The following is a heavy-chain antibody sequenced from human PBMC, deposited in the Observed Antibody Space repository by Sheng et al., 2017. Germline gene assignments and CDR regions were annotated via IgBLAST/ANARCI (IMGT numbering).Heavy chain of an antibody. Sequence: QVQLVQSGAEVKKPGSSVKVSCKASGGTFSSYAISWVRQAPGQGLEWMGGIIPILGIANYAQKFQGRVTITADKSTSTAYMELSSLRSEDTAVYYCARVIAVAPSSWFDPWGQGTLVTVSS. D-gene: IGHD6-19*01. J-gene: IGHJ5*02. CDR3: ARVIAVAPSSWFDP. CDR2: IIPILGIA. V-gene: IGHV1-69*04. CDR1: GGTFSSYA.